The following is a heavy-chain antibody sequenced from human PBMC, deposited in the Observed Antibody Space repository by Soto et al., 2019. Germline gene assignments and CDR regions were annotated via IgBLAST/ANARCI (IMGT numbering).Heavy chain of an antibody. J-gene: IGHJ4*02. CDR2: IYYSGST. V-gene: IGHV4-31*03. D-gene: IGHD6-6*01. CDR1: GGSISSGGYY. Sequence: QVQLQESGPGLVKPSQTLSLTCTVSGGSISSGGYYWSWTRQHPGKGLEWIGYIYYSGSTYYNPSLKRGATGSVERATNPLPLNLSSVTAAEAAVHHCAGAPSIWGQGTLVTVSS. CDR3: AGAPSI.